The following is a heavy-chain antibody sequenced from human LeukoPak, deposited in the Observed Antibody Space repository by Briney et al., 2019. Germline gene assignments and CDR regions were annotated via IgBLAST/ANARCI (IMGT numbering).Heavy chain of an antibody. Sequence: GASVTVSCKASGYTFTSYGISWVRQAPGQRLEWIGWISAYNGNTNYAQKLQRRVTRTTDTSTRTAYMELGSLRSDDTAVYYCARDRRRQLDQDPFDYWGQRTLVTVSS. CDR3: ARDRRRQLDQDPFDY. J-gene: IGHJ4*02. V-gene: IGHV1-18*01. CDR1: GYTFTSYG. D-gene: IGHD6-13*01. CDR2: ISAYNGNT.